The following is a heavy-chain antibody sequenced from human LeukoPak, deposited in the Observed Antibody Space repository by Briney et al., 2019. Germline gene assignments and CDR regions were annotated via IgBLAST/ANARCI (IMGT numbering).Heavy chain of an antibody. CDR2: ISINGDET. D-gene: IGHD7-27*01. V-gene: IGHV3-64D*06. CDR3: IQDLAGTWSFDH. CDR1: GFTFSAHF. J-gene: IGHJ4*02. Sequence: GGSLRLSCSASGFTFSAHFMHWVRQAPGKGLEYVSSISINGDETFYAESVKGRFTVSRDNSKNTLYLQLSSLRVEDTAIYYCIQDLAGTWSFDHWGQGTLLTVSS.